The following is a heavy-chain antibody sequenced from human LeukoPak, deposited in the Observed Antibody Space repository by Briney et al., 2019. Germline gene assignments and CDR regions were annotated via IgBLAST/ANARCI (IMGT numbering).Heavy chain of an antibody. D-gene: IGHD3-10*01. CDR1: GFTFSNYW. CDR2: IKPDGGEK. J-gene: IGHJ4*02. CDR3: ARSRGVDY. V-gene: IGHV3-7*01. Sequence: GGSLRLSCAASGFTFSNYWLSWVRQAPGKGLEWAANIKPDGGEKFYVDSVKGRFTISRDNAKSSLFLQMDSLRAEDTAVYYCARSRGVDYWGQGTLVTVSS.